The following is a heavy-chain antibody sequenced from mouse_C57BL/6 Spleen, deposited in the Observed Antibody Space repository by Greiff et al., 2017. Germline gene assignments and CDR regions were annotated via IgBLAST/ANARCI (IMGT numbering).Heavy chain of an antibody. D-gene: IGHD3-1*01. Sequence: QVQLQQPGAELVKPGASVKMSCKASGYTFTSYWITWVKQRPGQGLEWIGDIYPGSGSTNYNEKFKSKATLTVYTSSSTAYMQLSSLTSEDSAVYYCARAGTGLYYFDYWGQGTTLTVSS. V-gene: IGHV1-55*01. CDR1: GYTFTSYW. CDR3: ARAGTGLYYFDY. CDR2: IYPGSGST. J-gene: IGHJ2*01.